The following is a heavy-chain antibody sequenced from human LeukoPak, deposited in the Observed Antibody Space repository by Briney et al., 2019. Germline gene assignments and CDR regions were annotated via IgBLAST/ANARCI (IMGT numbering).Heavy chain of an antibody. V-gene: IGHV4-39*01. D-gene: IGHD6-6*01. Sequence: ASETLSLTCTVSGGSISSSSYYWGWIRQPPGKGLEWIGSIYYSGSTYYNPSLKSRVTISVDTSKNQFSLKLSSVTAADTAVYYCARLAEHSSYCFDPWGQGTLVTVSS. CDR1: GGSISSSSYY. J-gene: IGHJ5*02. CDR2: IYYSGST. CDR3: ARLAEHSSYCFDP.